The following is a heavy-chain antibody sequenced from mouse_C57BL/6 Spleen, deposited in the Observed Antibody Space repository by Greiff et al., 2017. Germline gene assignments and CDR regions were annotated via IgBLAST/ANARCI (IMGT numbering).Heavy chain of an antibody. J-gene: IGHJ3*01. CDR3: ARGDWDVRFAY. Sequence: QVQLQQPGAELVKPGASVKLSCKASGYTFTSYWMHWVKQRPGQGLEWIGMIHPNSGSTNYNEKFKSKATLTVDKSSSTAYMQLSSLTSEDSAVYYWARGDWDVRFAYWGQGTLVTVSA. D-gene: IGHD4-1*01. V-gene: IGHV1-64*01. CDR1: GYTFTSYW. CDR2: IHPNSGST.